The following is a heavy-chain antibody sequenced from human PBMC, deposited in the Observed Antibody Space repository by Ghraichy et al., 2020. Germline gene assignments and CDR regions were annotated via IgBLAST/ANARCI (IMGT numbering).Heavy chain of an antibody. CDR1: GGSFSGYY. D-gene: IGHD5-18*01. V-gene: IGHV4-34*01. CDR3: AIQLWSPNWFDP. Sequence: SETLSLTCAVYGGSFSGYYWSWIRQPPGKGLEWIGEINHSGSTNYNPSLKSRVTISVDTSKNQFSLKLSSVTAADTAVYYLAIQLWSPNWFDPWGQGTLDTVSS. J-gene: IGHJ5*02. CDR2: INHSGST.